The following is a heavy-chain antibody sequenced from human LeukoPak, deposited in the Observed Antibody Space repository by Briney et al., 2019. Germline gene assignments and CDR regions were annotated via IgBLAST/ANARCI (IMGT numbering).Heavy chain of an antibody. D-gene: IGHD3-9*01. J-gene: IGHJ4*02. V-gene: IGHV3-33*08. CDR2: IWYDGSNK. CDR1: GFTFSSYA. Sequence: GRSLRLSCAASGFTFSSYAMHWVRQAPGKGLEWVAVIWYDGSNKYYADSVKGRFTISRDNSKNTLYLQMNSLRAEDTAVYYCTRATYYDILTGYYSGVGYWGQGTLVTVSS. CDR3: TRATYYDILTGYYSGVGY.